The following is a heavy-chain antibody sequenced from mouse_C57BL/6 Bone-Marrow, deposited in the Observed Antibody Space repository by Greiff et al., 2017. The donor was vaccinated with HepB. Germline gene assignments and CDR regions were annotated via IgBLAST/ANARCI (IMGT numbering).Heavy chain of an antibody. J-gene: IGHJ3*01. Sequence: EVPRVGSGGGLVKPGGSLKLSCAASGFTFSSYAMSWVRQTPEKRLEWVATISDGGSYTYYPDNVKGRFTISRDNAKNNLYLQMSHLKSEDTAMYYCARDPPYYDYDEGEFAYWGQGTLVTVSA. D-gene: IGHD2-4*01. CDR2: ISDGGSYT. V-gene: IGHV5-4*01. CDR3: ARDPPYYDYDEGEFAY. CDR1: GFTFSSYA.